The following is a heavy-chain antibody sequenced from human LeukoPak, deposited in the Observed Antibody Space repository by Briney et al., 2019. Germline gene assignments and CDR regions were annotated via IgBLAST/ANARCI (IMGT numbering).Heavy chain of an antibody. J-gene: IGHJ4*02. CDR3: ARDRWGYSYGGD. CDR1: GFTFSSYG. Sequence: GGSLRLSCAASGFTFSSYGMNWVRQAPGKGLEWVSGIVPSGGTTYYADSVKGRFTVSRDNSKNTLYLQMSSLRAEDTAVYYCARDRWGYSYGGDWGQGTQVTVSS. CDR2: IVPSGGTT. V-gene: IGHV3-23*01. D-gene: IGHD5-18*01.